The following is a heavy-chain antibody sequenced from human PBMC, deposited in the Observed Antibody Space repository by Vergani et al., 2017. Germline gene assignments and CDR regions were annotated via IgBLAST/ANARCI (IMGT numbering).Heavy chain of an antibody. CDR2: IYHSGST. V-gene: IGHV4-38-2*02. CDR3: ARGRYMTTVTRFDY. J-gene: IGHJ4*02. CDR1: SYSISSGYY. Sequence: QVQLQESGPGLVKPSETLSLTCTVSSYSISSGYYWGWIRQPPGKGLEWIGSIYHSGSTHYNPSLKSRVTISVDTSKNQFSLKLSSVTAADTAVYYCARGRYMTTVTRFDYWGQGTLVTVSS. D-gene: IGHD4-17*01.